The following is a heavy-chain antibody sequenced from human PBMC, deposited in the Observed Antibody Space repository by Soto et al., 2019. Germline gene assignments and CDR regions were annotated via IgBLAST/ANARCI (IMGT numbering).Heavy chain of an antibody. D-gene: IGHD6-13*01. CDR3: AHSGGSSSWYSHYMDV. Sequence: QITLKESGPTLVKPTQTLTLTCTFSGFSLSTSGVGVGWIRQPPGKALECLALIYWDGDKRYSPSLKSRLTITKDTSNNQVVLTMTNMDPVDTATYYCAHSGGSSSWYSHYMDVWGKGTTVTVSS. CDR1: GFSLSTSGVG. J-gene: IGHJ6*03. V-gene: IGHV2-5*02. CDR2: IYWDGDK.